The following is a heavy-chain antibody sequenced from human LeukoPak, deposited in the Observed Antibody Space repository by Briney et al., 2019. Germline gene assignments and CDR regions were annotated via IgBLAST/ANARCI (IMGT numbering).Heavy chain of an antibody. CDR2: IYYSGST. Sequence: PSETLSLTCTVSGGSVSSGSYYWSWIRQPPGKGLEWIGYIYYSGSTNYNPSLKSRVTISVDTSKNQFSLKLSSVTAADTAVYYCARGGGTVYPGGFDYWGQGTLVAVSS. CDR1: GGSVSSGSYY. CDR3: ARGGGTVYPGGFDY. D-gene: IGHD3/OR15-3a*01. V-gene: IGHV4-61*01. J-gene: IGHJ4*02.